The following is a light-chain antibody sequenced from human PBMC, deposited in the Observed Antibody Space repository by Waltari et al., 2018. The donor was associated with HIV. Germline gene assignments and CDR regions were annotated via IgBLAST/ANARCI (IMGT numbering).Light chain of an antibody. CDR1: NSDIASYDL. CDR3: CSYTSAATWV. J-gene: IGLJ3*02. Sequence: QSALTQPASVSGSRGQSITISCTGTNSDIASYDLVSWYQQHPGDAPTLIIYEVRYRPSGVSERFSASKSINAASLTISGLQADDEADYYCCSYTSAATWVFGGGTKVTVL. V-gene: IGLV2-14*01. CDR2: EVR.